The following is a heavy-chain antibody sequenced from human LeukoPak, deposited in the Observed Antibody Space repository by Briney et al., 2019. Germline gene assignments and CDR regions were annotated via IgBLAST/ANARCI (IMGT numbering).Heavy chain of an antibody. CDR2: ISYDGSNK. CDR1: GFTFSSYA. J-gene: IGHJ6*02. CDR3: ARSYTNYYDSSGYYYNYGMDV. D-gene: IGHD3-22*01. V-gene: IGHV3-30-3*01. Sequence: TGGSLRLSCAASGFTFSSYAMHWVRQAPGKGLEWVAVISYDGSNKYYADSVKGRFTISRDNSRNTVYMEMNSLRAEDTAVYYCARSYTNYYDSSGYYYNYGMDVWGQGTTVTVSS.